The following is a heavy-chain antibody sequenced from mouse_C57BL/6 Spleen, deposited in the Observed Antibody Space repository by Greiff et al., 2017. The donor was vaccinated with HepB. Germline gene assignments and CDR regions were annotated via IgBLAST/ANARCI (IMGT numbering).Heavy chain of an antibody. Sequence: VQLKESGPELVKPGASVKISCKASGYAFSSSWMNWVKQRPGKGLEWIGRIYPGDGDTNYNGKFKGKATLTADKSSSTAYMQLSSLTSEDSAVYFCARALYDYLDYWGQGTTLTVSS. D-gene: IGHD2-3*01. J-gene: IGHJ2*01. V-gene: IGHV1-82*01. CDR2: IYPGDGDT. CDR1: GYAFSSSW. CDR3: ARALYDYLDY.